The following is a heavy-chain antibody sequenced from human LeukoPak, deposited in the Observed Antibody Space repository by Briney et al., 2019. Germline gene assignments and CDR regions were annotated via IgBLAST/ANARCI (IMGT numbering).Heavy chain of an antibody. V-gene: IGHV3-23*01. CDR1: GFTFSSYV. J-gene: IGHJ4*02. CDR2: ISASGGDT. D-gene: IGHD2-21*02. Sequence: PGGSLRLSCAASGFTFSSYVVSWVRQAPGKGLEWVSGISASGGDTYYADSVKGRFTISRDNAKNSLYLQMNSLRAEDTAVYYCARDSRYCGGDCYSDYWGQGTLVTVSS. CDR3: ARDSRYCGGDCYSDY.